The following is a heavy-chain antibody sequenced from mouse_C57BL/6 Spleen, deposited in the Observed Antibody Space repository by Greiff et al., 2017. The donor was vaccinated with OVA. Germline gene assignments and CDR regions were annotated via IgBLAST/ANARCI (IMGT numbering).Heavy chain of an antibody. Sequence: VQLQQSGAELVRPGASVTLSCKASGYTFTDYEMHWVKQTPVHGLEWIGAIDPETGGTAYNQKFKGKAILTADKSSSTAYMELRSLTSEDSAVYYCTRDYGSSDWDFDVWGTGTTVTVSS. CDR3: TRDYGSSDWDFDV. CDR1: GYTFTDYE. J-gene: IGHJ1*03. CDR2: IDPETGGT. V-gene: IGHV1-15*01. D-gene: IGHD1-1*01.